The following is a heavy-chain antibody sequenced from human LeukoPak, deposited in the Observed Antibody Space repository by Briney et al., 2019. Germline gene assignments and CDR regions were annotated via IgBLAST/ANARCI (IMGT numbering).Heavy chain of an antibody. CDR1: GFTFSSYG. J-gene: IGHJ4*02. V-gene: IGHV3-30*03. D-gene: IGHD5-18*01. Sequence: PGRSLRLSCAASGFTFSSYGMHWVRQAPGKGLEWVAVISYDGSNKYYADSVKGRFTISRDNSKNTLYLQMNSLRAEDTAVYYCASGYSYGYWGQGTLVTVSS. CDR2: ISYDGSNK. CDR3: ASGYSYGY.